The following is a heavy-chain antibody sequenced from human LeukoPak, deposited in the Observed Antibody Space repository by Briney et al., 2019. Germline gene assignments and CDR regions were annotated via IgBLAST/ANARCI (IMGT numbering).Heavy chain of an antibody. Sequence: PGGSLRLSCAASGFTFSSYSMNWVRQAPGKGLEWVSSISSSSSYIYYADSVKGRFTISRDNAKNSLYLQMNSLRAEDTAVYYCAGHSSRSGSFDYWGQGTLVTVSS. CDR2: ISSSSSYI. CDR1: GFTFSSYS. CDR3: AGHSSRSGSFDY. V-gene: IGHV3-21*01. D-gene: IGHD6-13*01. J-gene: IGHJ4*02.